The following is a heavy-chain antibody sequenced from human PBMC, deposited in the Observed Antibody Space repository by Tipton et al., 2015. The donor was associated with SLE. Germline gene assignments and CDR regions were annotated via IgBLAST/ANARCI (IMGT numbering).Heavy chain of an antibody. Sequence: TLSLTCTVSGGSISSGGYYWSWIRQHPGKGLEWIGYTYYSGNTYYNPSLKSRVTISVDTSENQFSLKLSSVTAADTAVYYCARASTPNSYDCSGFYLSFYFDYWGQGPQVTVSS. CDR2: TYYSGNT. J-gene: IGHJ4*02. CDR3: ARASTPNSYDCSGFYLSFYFDY. CDR1: GGSISSGGYY. D-gene: IGHD3-22*01. V-gene: IGHV4-31*03.